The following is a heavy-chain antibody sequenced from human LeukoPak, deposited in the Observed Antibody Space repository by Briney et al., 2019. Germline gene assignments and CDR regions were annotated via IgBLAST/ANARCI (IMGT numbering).Heavy chain of an antibody. CDR2: IYYSGST. V-gene: IGHV4-59*01. Sequence: SETLSLTCTVSGGSISSYYWGWIRQPPGKGLEWIGYIYYSGSTNYNPSLKSRVTISVDTSKSQFSLKLSSVTAADTAVYYCARGALPAGYDSSGYKSYYYYYGMDVWGQGTTVTVSS. J-gene: IGHJ6*02. CDR1: GGSISSYY. CDR3: ARGALPAGYDSSGYKSYYYYYGMDV. D-gene: IGHD3-22*01.